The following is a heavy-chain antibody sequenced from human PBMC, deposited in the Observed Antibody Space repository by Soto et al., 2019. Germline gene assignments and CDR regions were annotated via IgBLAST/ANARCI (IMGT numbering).Heavy chain of an antibody. J-gene: IGHJ4*02. Sequence: GGTLRLSCAASGFTFSSYSMNWVRQAPGKGLDWVSSISSSSSYIYYADSVKGRFTISRDNAKNSLYLQMNSLGAEDTAVYYCARVVDGYSSGLPLSYYFDYWGQGTLVTVSS. CDR1: GFTFSSYS. CDR3: ARVVDGYSSGLPLSYYFDY. D-gene: IGHD6-19*01. CDR2: ISSSSSYI. V-gene: IGHV3-21*01.